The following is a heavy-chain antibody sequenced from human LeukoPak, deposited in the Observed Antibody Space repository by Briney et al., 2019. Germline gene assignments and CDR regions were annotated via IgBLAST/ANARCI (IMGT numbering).Heavy chain of an antibody. CDR1: GFTSNSFW. D-gene: IGHD2-8*01. J-gene: IGHJ4*02. Sequence: PGGSLRLSCVASGFTSNSFWMHWVRQAPGKGLVWVSDMNEYATTRRYADAVKGRFTISRDNDKNTLYLQMNNLRAEDTAMYFCARGGVSPVEHWGQGTLVTVSS. V-gene: IGHV3-74*01. CDR2: MNEYATTR. CDR3: ARGGVSPVEH.